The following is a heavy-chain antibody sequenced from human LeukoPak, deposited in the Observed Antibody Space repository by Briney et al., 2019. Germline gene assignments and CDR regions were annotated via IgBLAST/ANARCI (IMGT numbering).Heavy chain of an antibody. Sequence: PGGSLRLSCAASGFTFSSYEMNWVRQAPGKGLEWVSYISSSGSTIYYADSVKGRFTISRDNAKNSLYLQMNSLRAEDAAVYYCAISGRRKGDYWGQGTLVTVSS. D-gene: IGHD3-10*01. V-gene: IGHV3-48*03. CDR2: ISSSGSTI. CDR1: GFTFSSYE. CDR3: AISGRRKGDY. J-gene: IGHJ4*02.